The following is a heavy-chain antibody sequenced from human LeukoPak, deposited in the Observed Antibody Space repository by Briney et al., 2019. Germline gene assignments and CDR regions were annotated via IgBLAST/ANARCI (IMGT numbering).Heavy chain of an antibody. J-gene: IGHJ5*02. D-gene: IGHD3-10*01. Sequence: ASVKVSCKASGGTFNSYAISWVRQAPGQGLEWMGGIIPIFGTANYAQKFQGRVTITADKSTSTAYMELSSLRSEDTAVYYCARTKTTPKVMVRGVIIIYNWFDPWGQGTLVTVSS. CDR3: ARTKTTPKVMVRGVIIIYNWFDP. V-gene: IGHV1-69*06. CDR2: IIPIFGTA. CDR1: GGTFNSYA.